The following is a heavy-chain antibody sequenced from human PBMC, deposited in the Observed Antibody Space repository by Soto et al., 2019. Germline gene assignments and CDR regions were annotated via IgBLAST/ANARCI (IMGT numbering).Heavy chain of an antibody. D-gene: IGHD6-19*01. CDR1: GYTFTSYG. J-gene: IGHJ3*02. CDR3: ARDYFFVAVADPDAFEI. Sequence: QVQLVQSGAEVKKPGASVKVSCKASGYTFTSYGISWVRQAPGQGLEWMGWISAYNGNTNYAQKLQGRVTITNDTSTRTGFTELRSVRSDDTAVYHCARDYFFVAVADPDAFEIWCQGTMVTVSS. CDR2: ISAYNGNT. V-gene: IGHV1-18*01.